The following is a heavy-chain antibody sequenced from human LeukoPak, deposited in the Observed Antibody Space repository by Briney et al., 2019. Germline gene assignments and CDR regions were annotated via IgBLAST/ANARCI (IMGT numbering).Heavy chain of an antibody. J-gene: IGHJ4*02. CDR2: IIPIFGTA. CDR1: GGTFSSYA. CDR3: ARSDYGDYLP. D-gene: IGHD4-17*01. V-gene: IGHV1-69*13. Sequence: APVKVSCKASGGTFSSYAISWVRQAPGQGLEWMGGIIPIFGTANYAQKFQGRVTITADESTSTAYMELSSLRSEDTAVYYCARSDYGDYLPWGQGTLVTVSS.